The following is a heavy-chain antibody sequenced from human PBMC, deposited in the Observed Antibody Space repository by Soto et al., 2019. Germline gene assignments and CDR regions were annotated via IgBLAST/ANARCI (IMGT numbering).Heavy chain of an antibody. D-gene: IGHD1-26*01. V-gene: IGHV1-18*04. CDR1: GYAFSSYG. J-gene: IGHJ4*02. CDR2: ISAYNGNT. CDR3: ARDQGTYSGSYRY. Sequence: QVQMVQSGAEVKKPGASVEVSCKASGYAFSSYGISWVRQAPGQGLEWMGWISAYNGNTKYAEGFQGRVTMTTDTYTSTAYMDLRYLRPDDTAVYYCARDQGTYSGSYRYWGQGTLVTVSS.